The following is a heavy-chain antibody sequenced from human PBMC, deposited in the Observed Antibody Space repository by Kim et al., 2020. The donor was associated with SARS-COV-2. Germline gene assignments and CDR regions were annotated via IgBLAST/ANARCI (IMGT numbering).Heavy chain of an antibody. V-gene: IGHV4-31*02. D-gene: IGHD4-17*01. Sequence: PSLKSRVTISVDTSKNQFSLKLSSVTAADTAVYYCARVPAVTTRTGAVDYWGQGTLVTVSS. J-gene: IGHJ4*02. CDR3: ARVPAVTTRTGAVDY.